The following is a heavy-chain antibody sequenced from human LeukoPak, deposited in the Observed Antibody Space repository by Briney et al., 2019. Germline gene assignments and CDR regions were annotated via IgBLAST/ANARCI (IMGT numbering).Heavy chain of an antibody. CDR2: ISSSGSTI. D-gene: IGHD5-24*01. CDR1: GFTFSSYE. V-gene: IGHV3-48*03. CDR3: ARRRDGYIPPDY. J-gene: IGHJ4*02. Sequence: GGSLRLSCAASGFTFSSYEMNWVRQAPGKGLEWVSYISSSGSTIYYAVSVKGRFTISRDNAKNSLYLQMNSLRAEDTAVYYCARRRDGYIPPDYWGQGTLVTVSS.